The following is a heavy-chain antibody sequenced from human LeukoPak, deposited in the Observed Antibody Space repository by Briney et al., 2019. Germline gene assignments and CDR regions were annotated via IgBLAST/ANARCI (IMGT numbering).Heavy chain of an antibody. CDR3: ARGITIFGVARPDYYYGMDV. CDR2: ISSSSSTI. J-gene: IGHJ6*02. Sequence: GGSLRLSCAASGFTFSSYSMNWVRQAPGKGLEWVSYISSSSSTIYYADSVKGRFTISRDNAKNSLYLQMNSLRAKDTAMYYCARGITIFGVARPDYYYGMDVWGQGTTVTVSS. V-gene: IGHV3-48*01. CDR1: GFTFSSYS. D-gene: IGHD3-3*01.